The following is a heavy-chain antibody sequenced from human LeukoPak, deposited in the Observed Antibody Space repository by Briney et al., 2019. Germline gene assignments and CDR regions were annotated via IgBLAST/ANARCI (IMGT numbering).Heavy chain of an antibody. CDR3: AFERRRDGYNVFDY. J-gene: IGHJ4*02. V-gene: IGHV4-61*02. D-gene: IGHD5-24*01. CDR1: GGSISSGSYY. Sequence: SSQTLPLTCTVSGGSISSGSYYWSWIRQPAGKGLEWIGRIYTSGSTNYNPSLKSRVTISVDTSKNQFSLKLSSVTAADTAVYYCAFERRRDGYNVFDYWGQGTLVTVSS. CDR2: IYTSGST.